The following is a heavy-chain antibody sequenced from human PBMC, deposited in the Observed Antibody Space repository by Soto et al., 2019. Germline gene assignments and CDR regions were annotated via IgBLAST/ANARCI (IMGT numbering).Heavy chain of an antibody. CDR3: ARPSIVGAMSYWNFDL. J-gene: IGHJ2*01. Sequence: QLQLQESGPGLVKPSETLSLTCTVSGGSISSSSYYWGWIRQPPGKGLEWIGSMYYSGNSYYNPPSRSRVTIAVDTSKNQFSLKLSSVTAADTAVYYCARPSIVGAMSYWNFDLWGRGTLVTVSS. V-gene: IGHV4-39*01. CDR2: MYYSGNS. D-gene: IGHD1-26*01. CDR1: GGSISSSSYY.